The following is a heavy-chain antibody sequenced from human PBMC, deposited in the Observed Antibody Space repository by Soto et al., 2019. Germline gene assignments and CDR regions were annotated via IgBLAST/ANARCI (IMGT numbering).Heavy chain of an antibody. V-gene: IGHV1-69*01. CDR2: IIPLFGTT. D-gene: IGHD4-17*01. CDR3: ARDHSIYGDYAVKGLRD. CDR1: EGTFSNYA. J-gene: IGHJ4*02. Sequence: QVQLVQSGAEVKKPGSSVKVSCKASEGTFSNYAISWVRQAPGQGLEWMGGIIPLFGTTNYAQKFQGRVTITADESTTTAYMELISLTSEDTAVYFCARDHSIYGDYAVKGLRDWGQGVLSPSPQ.